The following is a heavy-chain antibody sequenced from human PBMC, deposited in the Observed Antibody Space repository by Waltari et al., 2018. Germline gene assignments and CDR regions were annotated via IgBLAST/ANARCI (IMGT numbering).Heavy chain of an antibody. J-gene: IGHJ6*03. D-gene: IGHD3-16*01. CDR2: INNYNGNT. Sequence: QVQVVQSGGEVKKPGASVKVSCKASGYSFTNYVITWVRQAPGQGLKWMGWINNYNGNTNYAQELQGRVTMTTDTSTSTAYMELRSLRSDDTAVYYCASSLSGSYGESYYYYMDVWGKGTTVTVSS. CDR1: GYSFTNYV. CDR3: ASSLSGSYGESYYYYMDV. V-gene: IGHV1-18*01.